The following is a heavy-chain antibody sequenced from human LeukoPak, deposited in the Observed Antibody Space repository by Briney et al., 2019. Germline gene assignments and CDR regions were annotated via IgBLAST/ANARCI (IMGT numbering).Heavy chain of an antibody. J-gene: IGHJ6*03. D-gene: IGHD2-2*01. Sequence: GASVKVSCKASGYTFTGYYMHWVRQAPGQGLEWIGWINPNSGGTNYAQKFQGRVTMTRDTSISTAYMELSRLRSDDTAVYYCARDRSSTISSYYYYYMDVWGKGTTVTVSS. CDR1: GYTFTGYY. V-gene: IGHV1-2*02. CDR2: INPNSGGT. CDR3: ARDRSSTISSYYYYYMDV.